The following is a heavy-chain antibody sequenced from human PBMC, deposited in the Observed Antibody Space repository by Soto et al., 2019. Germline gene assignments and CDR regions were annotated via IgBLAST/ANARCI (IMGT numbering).Heavy chain of an antibody. D-gene: IGHD2-15*01. J-gene: IGHJ6*03. CDR3: SRDDVYCSSGSCDGVPMDV. CDR1: GFTVSSHY. Sequence: EVQLVESGGDLVQPGGSLRLSCAASGFTVSSHYMNWVRQAPGKGLEWVSLIQSGGSTFYADSEKGRYTISRDNSKKTLILQMNSLAVEYTAMYCCSRDDVYCSSGSCDGVPMDVWGRGTTVTVSS. CDR2: IQSGGST. V-gene: IGHV3-66*01.